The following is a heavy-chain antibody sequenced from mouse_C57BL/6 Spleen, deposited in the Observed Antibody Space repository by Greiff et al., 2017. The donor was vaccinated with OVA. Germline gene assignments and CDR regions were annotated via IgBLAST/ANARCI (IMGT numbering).Heavy chain of an antibody. Sequence: EVQLVESGGGLVQPKGSLKLSCAASGFTFNTYAMHWVRQAPGKGLEWVARIRSKSSNYATYYADSVKDRFTISRDDSQSRLYLQMNNLKTEDTAMYYWVRTYYGSSYGYFDVWGTGTTVTVSS. V-gene: IGHV10-3*01. CDR3: VRTYYGSSYGYFDV. CDR1: GFTFNTYA. J-gene: IGHJ1*03. D-gene: IGHD1-1*01. CDR2: IRSKSSNYAT.